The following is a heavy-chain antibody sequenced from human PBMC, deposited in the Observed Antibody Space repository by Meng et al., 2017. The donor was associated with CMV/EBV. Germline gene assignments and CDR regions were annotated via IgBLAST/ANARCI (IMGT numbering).Heavy chain of an antibody. CDR1: GFTFSSYA. D-gene: IGHD4-11*01. CDR3: AREGPTGAFDI. Sequence: GESLKISCAASGFTFSSYAMHWVRQAPGKGLEWVSYISSSSSTIYYADSVKGRFTISRDNAKNSLYLQMNSLRAEDTAVYYCAREGPTGAFDIWGQGTMVTVSS. J-gene: IGHJ3*02. CDR2: ISSSSSTI. V-gene: IGHV3-48*04.